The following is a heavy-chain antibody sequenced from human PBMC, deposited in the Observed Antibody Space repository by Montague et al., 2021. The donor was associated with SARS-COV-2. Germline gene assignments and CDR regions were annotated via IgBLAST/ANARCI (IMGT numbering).Heavy chain of an antibody. V-gene: IGHV4-34*01. J-gene: IGHJ6*02. CDR3: ACGEITTRGLIYYYGLDV. D-gene: IGHD4-11*01. CDR1: GGSFSGYY. CDR2: INHSGST. Sequence: SETLSLTCAVYGGSFSGYYWTWIRQSPRKGLEWIGEINHSGSTNYNPSLKSRVTISVDPSKNQFSLKLSSVTAADTAVYYCACGEITTRGLIYYYGLDVWGQGTTVTVSS.